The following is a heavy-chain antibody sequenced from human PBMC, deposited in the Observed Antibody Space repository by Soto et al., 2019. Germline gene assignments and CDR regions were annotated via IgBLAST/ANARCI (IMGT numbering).Heavy chain of an antibody. J-gene: IGHJ4*02. CDR1: GFTFSDYW. D-gene: IGHD1-26*01. V-gene: IGHV3-7*03. Sequence: GGSLRLSCAASGFTFSDYWMNWVRQAPGKGLEWVANIKQDGSGKNYVDSVKGRFTISRDNAKNSLYLQMNSLRADDTAVYYCAAWGSWGQGTLVTAPQ. CDR2: IKQDGSGK. CDR3: AAWGS.